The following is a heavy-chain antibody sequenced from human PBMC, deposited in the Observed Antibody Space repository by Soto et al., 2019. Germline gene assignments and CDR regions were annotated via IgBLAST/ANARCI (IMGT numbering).Heavy chain of an antibody. Sequence: SETLSLTCTVSGGSIISGDYYWRWIRQPPGKGLEWIGYIYYSGSTYYNPSLKSRVTISVDTSKNQFSLKLSSVTAADTAVYYCARTYNWNYDYGMDVWGQGTTVTVSS. D-gene: IGHD1-20*01. V-gene: IGHV4-30-4*01. CDR1: GGSIISGDYY. CDR3: ARTYNWNYDYGMDV. CDR2: IYYSGST. J-gene: IGHJ6*02.